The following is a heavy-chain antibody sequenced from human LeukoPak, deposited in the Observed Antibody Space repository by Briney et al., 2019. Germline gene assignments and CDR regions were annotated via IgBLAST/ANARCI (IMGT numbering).Heavy chain of an antibody. CDR2: ISGSGGST. CDR1: GFTFSSYA. Sequence: GGSLRLSCAASGFTFSSYAMSWVRQAPGKGLEWVSAISGSGGSTYYADSVKGRFTISRDNAKNSLYLQMNNLRAEDTAVYYCARDPRYNWNSPPVWGQGTMVTVSS. V-gene: IGHV3-23*01. CDR3: ARDPRYNWNSPPV. D-gene: IGHD1-7*01. J-gene: IGHJ3*01.